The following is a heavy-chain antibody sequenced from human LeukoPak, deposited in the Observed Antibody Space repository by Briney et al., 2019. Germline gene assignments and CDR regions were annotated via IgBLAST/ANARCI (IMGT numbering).Heavy chain of an antibody. CDR3: AGAGASGYFDY. Sequence: GGSLRVSCAASGFTVSSYAMHWVRQAPGKGLEWVAVISYDGSNKYYADSVKGRFTISRDNSKNTLYLQMNSLRAEDTAVYYCAGAGASGYFDYWGQGTLVTVSS. D-gene: IGHD3-3*01. J-gene: IGHJ4*02. CDR1: GFTVSSYA. V-gene: IGHV3-30-3*01. CDR2: ISYDGSNK.